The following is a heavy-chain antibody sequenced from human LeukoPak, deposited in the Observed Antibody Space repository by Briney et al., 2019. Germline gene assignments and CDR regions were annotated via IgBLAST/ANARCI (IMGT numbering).Heavy chain of an antibody. Sequence: SETLSLTCTVSGGSISSYYWSWIRQPAGKGLEWIGRIYTSGSTNYDPSLKSRATMSVDTSKNQFSLKLSSVTAADTAMYYCARVVAAAVPMVDYWGQGTLVTVSS. CDR3: ARVVAAAVPMVDY. V-gene: IGHV4-4*07. CDR1: GGSISSYY. J-gene: IGHJ4*02. D-gene: IGHD6-13*01. CDR2: IYTSGST.